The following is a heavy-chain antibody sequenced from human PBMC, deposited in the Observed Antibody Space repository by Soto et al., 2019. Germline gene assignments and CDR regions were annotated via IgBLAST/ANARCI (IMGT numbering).Heavy chain of an antibody. J-gene: IGHJ4*02. CDR2: LSDSGGSI. CDR1: VFTFSNYA. V-gene: IGHV3-23*01. Sequence: PGGSLRLSCAASVFTFSNYAMSWVRQAPGKGLEWVSGLSDSGGSIYYADSVKGRFTISRDNSMNTLYLQMNTLRAEDTAIYYCAKVSSSWYAGFFDLWGQGTLVTVSS. CDR3: AKVSSSWYAGFFDL. D-gene: IGHD6-13*01.